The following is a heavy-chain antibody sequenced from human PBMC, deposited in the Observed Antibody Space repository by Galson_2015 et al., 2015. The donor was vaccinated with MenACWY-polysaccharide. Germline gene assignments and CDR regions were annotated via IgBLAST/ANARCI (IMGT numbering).Heavy chain of an antibody. Sequence: GTLSLACGVSGGSLTAYYWAWIRQPPGKGLEWIGCIFYSGSTKYSPSLNSRVTISVDPSNNQFSLKLSSVTAADPAVYYCARSPGGYSSGGQIDSWGQGSLVTVSS. V-gene: IGHV4-59*01. CDR1: GGSLTAYY. D-gene: IGHD5-18*01. J-gene: IGHJ4*02. CDR2: IFYSGST. CDR3: ARSPGGYSSGGQIDS.